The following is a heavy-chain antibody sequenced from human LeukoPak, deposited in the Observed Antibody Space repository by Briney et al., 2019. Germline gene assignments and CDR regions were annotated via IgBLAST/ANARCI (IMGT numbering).Heavy chain of an antibody. CDR3: ARHVGNSGSGSYLTYFDY. CDR2: IFYSGSA. J-gene: IGHJ4*02. V-gene: IGHV4-61*01. Sequence: SETLSLTCTVSGGSVSRGSYYWSWIRQPPGKGLEWIGYIFYSGSANYNPSLKSRVTISVDTSKNQFSLKLSSVTAADTAVYYCARHVGNSGSGSYLTYFDYWGQGTLVTVSS. D-gene: IGHD3-10*01. CDR1: GGSVSRGSYY.